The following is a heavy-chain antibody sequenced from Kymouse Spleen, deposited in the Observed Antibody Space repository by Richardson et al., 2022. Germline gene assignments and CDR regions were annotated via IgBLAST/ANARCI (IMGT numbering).Heavy chain of an antibody. CDR3: ARDRVLLWFGELYYGMDV. CDR2: IYHSGST. CDR1: GGSISSSNW. J-gene: IGHJ6*02. D-gene: IGHD3-10*01. Sequence: QVQLQESGPGLVKPSGTLSLTCAVSGGSISSSNWWSWVRQPPGKGLEWIGEIYHSGSTNYNPSLKSRVTISVDKSKNQFSLKLSSVTAADTAVYYCARDRVLLWFGELYYGMDVWGQGTTVTVSS. V-gene: IGHV4-4*02.